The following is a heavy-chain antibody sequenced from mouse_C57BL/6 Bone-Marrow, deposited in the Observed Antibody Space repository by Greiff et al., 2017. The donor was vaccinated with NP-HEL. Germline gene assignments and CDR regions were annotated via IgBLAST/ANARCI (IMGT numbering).Heavy chain of an antibody. J-gene: IGHJ3*01. CDR1: GFSLTSYG. V-gene: IGHV2-9*01. D-gene: IGHD3-3*01. CDR3: AKGDHGRFAY. Sequence: VMLVESGPGLVAPSQSLSITCTVSGFSLTSYGVDWVRQPPGKGLEWLGVIWGGGSTNYNSALMSRRSISKSSSKTQVILNMHSLQTDDTAMYYCAKGDHGRFAYWGQGTLLTVSA. CDR2: IWGGGST.